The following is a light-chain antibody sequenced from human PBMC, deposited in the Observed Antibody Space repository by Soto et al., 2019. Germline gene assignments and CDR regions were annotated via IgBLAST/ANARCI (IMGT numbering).Light chain of an antibody. CDR2: DDR. CDR3: QEWDSTLDQWI. V-gene: IGLV3-21*02. Sequence: SYELTQPPSVSVAPGQTATITCGGSNIGSKSVHWYQRRPGQAPVLVVYDDRDRPSGIPDRFSGSNSGNTATLTISRVEVGDEADYHCQEWDSTLDQWIFGGGTQLTVL. J-gene: IGLJ2*01. CDR1: NIGSKS.